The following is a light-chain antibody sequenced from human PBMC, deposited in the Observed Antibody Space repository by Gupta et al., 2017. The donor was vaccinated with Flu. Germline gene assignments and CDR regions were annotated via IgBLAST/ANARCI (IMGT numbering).Light chain of an antibody. J-gene: IGKJ3*01. CDR2: DAS. Sequence: ATLYLSPGERGTLSCRASQSVNNYLAWYQQKPGQAPRLLIYDASKRGDGVPARFSGSGYGTDFTLTISSLEPEDFAVYYCQQRSNWPPFTFGHGTKVDIK. CDR1: QSVNNY. V-gene: IGKV3-11*01. CDR3: QQRSNWPPFT.